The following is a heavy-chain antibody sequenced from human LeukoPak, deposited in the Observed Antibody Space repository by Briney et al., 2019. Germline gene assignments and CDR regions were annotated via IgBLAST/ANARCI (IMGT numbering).Heavy chain of an antibody. CDR1: GFNFNNYA. Sequence: TGGSLRLSCAASGFNFNNYAMSWVRQAPGKGLEWVSHIVASSGATFYADSAKGRFTISRDNSENTMFLQMNSLRADDTAVYYCPRQSYASGWNPFDYWGQGILVTVSS. CDR3: PRQSYASGWNPFDY. J-gene: IGHJ4*02. D-gene: IGHD6-19*01. CDR2: IVASSGAT. V-gene: IGHV3-23*01.